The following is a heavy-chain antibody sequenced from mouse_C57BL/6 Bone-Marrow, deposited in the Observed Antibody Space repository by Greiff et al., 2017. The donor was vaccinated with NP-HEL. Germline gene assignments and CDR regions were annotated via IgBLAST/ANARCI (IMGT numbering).Heavy chain of an antibody. CDR2: IHPNSGST. V-gene: IGHV1-64*01. J-gene: IGHJ4*01. D-gene: IGHD1-1*01. Sequence: QVQLQQPGDELVQPGASVKSSCKASGYTFTSSWMHWVKQRPGQGLEWIGLIHPNSGSTNYNEKFKRKATLTVDTSSSTAYMQLSSLTSEDSAVYYCARRGYHCSTRAMDYWGEGTEVTVSS. CDR1: GYTFTSSW. CDR3: ARRGYHCSTRAMDY.